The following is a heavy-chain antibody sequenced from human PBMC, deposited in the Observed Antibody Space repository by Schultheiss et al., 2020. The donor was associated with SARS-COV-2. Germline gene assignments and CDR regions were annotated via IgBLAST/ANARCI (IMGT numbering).Heavy chain of an antibody. Sequence: SETLSLTCAVYGGSFSGYYWSWIRQPPGKGLEWIGEINHSGSTNYNPSLKSRVTISVDTSKNQFSLKLSSVTAADTAVYYCARDRIAAAEYYYYGMDVWGQGTTVTVSS. CDR1: GGSFSGYY. CDR2: INHSGST. CDR3: ARDRIAAAEYYYYGMDV. J-gene: IGHJ6*02. V-gene: IGHV4-34*01. D-gene: IGHD6-13*01.